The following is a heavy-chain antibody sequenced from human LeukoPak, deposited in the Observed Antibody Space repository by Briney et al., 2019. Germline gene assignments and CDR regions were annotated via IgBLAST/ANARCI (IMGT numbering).Heavy chain of an antibody. D-gene: IGHD2-2*01. J-gene: IGHJ4*02. V-gene: IGHV4-34*01. CDR1: GGSSSGYY. CDR2: INHSVTT. CDR3: ARSCSSTSCSYFDF. Sequence: SETLSLTCAVYGGSSSGYYWSWIRQPPGKGLEWIGEINHSVTTNYNPSLKSRVAISVDTSKNQFSLRLSSVTAADTAVYYCARSCSSTSCSYFDFWGQGTLVTVSS.